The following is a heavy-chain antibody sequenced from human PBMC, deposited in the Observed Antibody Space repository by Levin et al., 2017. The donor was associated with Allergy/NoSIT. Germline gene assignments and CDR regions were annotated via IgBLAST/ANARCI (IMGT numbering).Heavy chain of an antibody. CDR2: IYYSGST. V-gene: IGHV4-59*01. Sequence: SQTLSLTCTVSGGSISSYYWSWIRQPPGKGLEWIGYIYYSGSTNYNPSLKSRVTISVDTSKNQFSLKLSSVTAADTAVYYCAREGQLLWFGEFQSDAFDIWGQGTMVTVSS. D-gene: IGHD3-10*01. CDR3: AREGQLLWFGEFQSDAFDI. J-gene: IGHJ3*02. CDR1: GGSISSYY.